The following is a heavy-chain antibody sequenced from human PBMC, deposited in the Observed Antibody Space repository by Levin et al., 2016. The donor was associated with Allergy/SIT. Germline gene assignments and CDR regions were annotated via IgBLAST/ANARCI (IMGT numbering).Heavy chain of an antibody. Sequence: GESLKISCAASGFTFSSYTMTWVRQAPGKGLEWVSVISGSGGSTYYSDSVKGRVTISRDNSKNTLYLQMNSLRVEDTAVYYCARDLTPAESYGLPGWFDPWGQGTLVTVSS. CDR1: GFTFSSYT. CDR3: ARDLTPAESYGLPGWFDP. J-gene: IGHJ5*02. V-gene: IGHV3-23*01. CDR2: ISGSGGST. D-gene: IGHD5-18*01.